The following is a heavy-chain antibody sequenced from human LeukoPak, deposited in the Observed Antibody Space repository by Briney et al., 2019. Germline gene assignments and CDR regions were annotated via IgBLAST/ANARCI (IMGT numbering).Heavy chain of an antibody. V-gene: IGHV3-30*02. J-gene: IGHJ4*02. CDR3: AKDQDDYGGSFDY. D-gene: IGHD4-17*01. CDR2: IRYDGSNK. CDR1: GFTFSSYG. Sequence: PGGSLRLSCAASGFTFSSYGMHWVRQAPGKGLEWVAFIRYDGSNKYYADSVKGRFTISRDNSKNTLYLQMNSLRAEDTAVYYCAKDQDDYGGSFDYWGQGTLVTVSS.